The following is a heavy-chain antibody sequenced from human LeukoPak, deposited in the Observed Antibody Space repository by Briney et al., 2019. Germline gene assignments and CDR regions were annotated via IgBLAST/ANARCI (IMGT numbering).Heavy chain of an antibody. CDR1: GATFSSYA. Sequence: SVKLSCKASGATFSSYAISWVRQAPGQGLEWMGGIIPNFGTANYEQKFQGRGTITAAEATSPAYMELSRLRSEDTAVYYCAKVAGSGSYYHGWGQGTLVTVSS. CDR3: AKVAGSGSYYHG. CDR2: IIPNFGTA. J-gene: IGHJ4*02. D-gene: IGHD3-10*01. V-gene: IGHV1-69*13.